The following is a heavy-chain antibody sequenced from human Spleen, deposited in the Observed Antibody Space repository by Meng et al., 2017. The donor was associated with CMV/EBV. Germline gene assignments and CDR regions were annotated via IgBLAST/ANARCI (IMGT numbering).Heavy chain of an antibody. CDR1: GFTFSSYW. CDR3: ARLRRGIAVVGTGPFDY. CDR2: IKQDGSEK. D-gene: IGHD6-19*01. Sequence: GESLKISCAASGFTFSSYWMSWVRQAPGKGLEWVANIKQDGSEKYYADSVKGRFTISRDNAKNSLYLQMNSLRAEDTAVYYCARLRRGIAVVGTGPFDYWGQGTLVTVSS. V-gene: IGHV3-7*01. J-gene: IGHJ4*02.